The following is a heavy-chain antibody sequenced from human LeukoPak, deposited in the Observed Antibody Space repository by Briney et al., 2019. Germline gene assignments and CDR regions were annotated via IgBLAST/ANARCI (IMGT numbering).Heavy chain of an antibody. CDR3: ARVRGSGPSNYSMDV. CDR2: IYTSGST. Sequence: SETLSLTCTVSGGSISSYYWSWIRQPAGKGLEWIGRIYTSGSTNYNPSLKSRVTMSVDTSKNQFSLKLSSVTAADTAVYYCARVRGSGPSNYSMDVWGQGTTVTVSS. CDR1: GGSISSYY. V-gene: IGHV4-4*07. J-gene: IGHJ6*02. D-gene: IGHD6-19*01.